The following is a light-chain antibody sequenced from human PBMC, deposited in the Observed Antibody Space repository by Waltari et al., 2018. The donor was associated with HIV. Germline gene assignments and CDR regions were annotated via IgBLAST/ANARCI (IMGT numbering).Light chain of an antibody. V-gene: IGLV1-51*01. CDR3: GTWDPRLRAGV. Sequence: QSVLTQPPSVSAPPGQKVTISCSGCYAYVSWYQHVPGAAPKLLIYDNNKRPSGIPDRFSGSKSGTSATLGITGLQTGDEADYYCGTWDPRLRAGVFGGGTKLTVL. CDR2: DNN. J-gene: IGLJ3*02. CDR1: YAY.